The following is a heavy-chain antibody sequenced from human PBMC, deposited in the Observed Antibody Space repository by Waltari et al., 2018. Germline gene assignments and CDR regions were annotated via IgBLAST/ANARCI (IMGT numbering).Heavy chain of an antibody. D-gene: IGHD6-19*01. CDR2: INPSGGST. J-gene: IGHJ4*02. Sequence: QVQLVQSGAEVKKPGASVKVSCKASGYTFTSYYMHWVRQAPGQGLEWMRIINPSGGSTSYAQKFQGRVTMTRDTSTSTVYMELSSLRSEDTAVYYCASGAVAGTGYYWGQGTLVTVSS. CDR1: GYTFTSYY. V-gene: IGHV1-46*01. CDR3: ASGAVAGTGYY.